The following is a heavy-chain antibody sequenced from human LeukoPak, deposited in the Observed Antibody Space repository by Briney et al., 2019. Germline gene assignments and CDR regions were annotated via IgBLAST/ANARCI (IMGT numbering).Heavy chain of an antibody. CDR3: ARDIIGGVDY. V-gene: IGHV4-30-4*01. D-gene: IGHD3-10*01. CDR1: GGSISSGDYY. J-gene: IGHJ4*02. Sequence: SETLSLTCTVSGGSISSGDYYWSWLRQPPGKGLEWIGYIYYSGSTYYNPSLKSRVTISVETSKNQFSLKLSSVTAADTAVYYCARDIIGGVDYWGQGTLVTVSS. CDR2: IYYSGST.